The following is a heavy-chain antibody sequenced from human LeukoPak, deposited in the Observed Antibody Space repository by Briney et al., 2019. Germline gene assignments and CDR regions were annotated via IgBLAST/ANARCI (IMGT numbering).Heavy chain of an antibody. CDR3: ARDDYSNTRPYLNYGMDV. CDR1: GFTFSYYE. J-gene: IGHJ6*02. D-gene: IGHD4-11*01. CDR2: ISSSGTTI. Sequence: GGSLRLSCAASGFTFSYYEMNWVRQAPGKGLERVSYISSSGTTIYYADSVKGRFTISRDNAKNSLYLQMNSLRAEDTAVYYCARDDYSNTRPYLNYGMDVWGQGTTVTVSS. V-gene: IGHV3-48*03.